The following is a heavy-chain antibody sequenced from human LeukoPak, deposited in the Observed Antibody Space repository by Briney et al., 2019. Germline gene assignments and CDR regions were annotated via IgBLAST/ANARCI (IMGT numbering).Heavy chain of an antibody. CDR3: TRGSIAYYYMDV. Sequence: SSETLSLTCTVSGGSISSSSYYWGWIRQPPGKGLEWIGSIYYSGSTYYNPSLKSRVTISVDTSKNQFSLKLSSVTAADTAVYYCTRGSIAYYYMDVWGKGTTVTISS. V-gene: IGHV4-39*01. CDR1: GGSISSSSYY. J-gene: IGHJ6*03. CDR2: IYYSGST. D-gene: IGHD3-22*01.